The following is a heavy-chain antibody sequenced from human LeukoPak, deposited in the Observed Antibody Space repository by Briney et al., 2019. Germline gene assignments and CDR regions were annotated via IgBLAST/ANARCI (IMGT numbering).Heavy chain of an antibody. CDR2: IYSGGST. CDR3: ARDLQADY. CDR1: GFTVSSNC. D-gene: IGHD4-11*01. Sequence: PGGSLRLSCAASGFTVSSNCMSWVRQAPGKGREGVSVIYSGGSTYYADSVKGRFTISRDNSKNMVYLQMNSLRAEDTAVYYCARDLQADYWDQGTPVTVSS. V-gene: IGHV3-53*01. J-gene: IGHJ4*02.